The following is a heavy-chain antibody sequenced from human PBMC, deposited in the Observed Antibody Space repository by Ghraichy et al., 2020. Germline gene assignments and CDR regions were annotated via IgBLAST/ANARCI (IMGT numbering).Heavy chain of an antibody. D-gene: IGHD3-10*01. J-gene: IGHJ5*02. CDR2: IYYSGST. CDR3: ASRRRGGSGSYYNNWFDP. CDR1: GGSISSSSYY. Sequence: SETLSLTCTVSGGSISSSSYYWGWIRQPPGKGLEWIGSIYYSGSTYYNPSLKSRVTISVDTSKNQFSLQLSSVTAADTAVYYCASRRRGGSGSYYNNWFDPWGQGSLVTVSS. V-gene: IGHV4-39*01.